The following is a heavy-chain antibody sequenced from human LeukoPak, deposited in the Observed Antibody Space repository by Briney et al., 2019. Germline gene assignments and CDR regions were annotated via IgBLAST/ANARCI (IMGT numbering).Heavy chain of an antibody. J-gene: IGHJ6*03. Sequence: PSETLSLTCTVSGGSISSSSYYWSWIRQPPGKGLEWIGYIYTSGSTNYNPSLKSRVTISVDTSKNQFSLKLSSVTAADTAVYYCARLGKPPSQQSRYYYYYYMDVWGKGTTVTVSS. CDR3: ARLGKPPSQQSRYYYYYYMDV. CDR1: GGSISSSSYY. CDR2: IYTSGST. D-gene: IGHD6-13*01. V-gene: IGHV4-61*05.